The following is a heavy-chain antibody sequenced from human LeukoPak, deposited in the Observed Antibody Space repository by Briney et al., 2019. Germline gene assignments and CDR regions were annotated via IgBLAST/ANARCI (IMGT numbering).Heavy chain of an antibody. D-gene: IGHD2-15*01. Sequence: GSLRLSCAASGFTFSSFTMNWARQVPGKGLEWISYISLGNSTMFYADSVRGRFTISRDNAKNSLYLQMNSLRDDDTAVYYCARVGNGRSWDYWGQGTPVSVSS. CDR2: ISLGNSTM. J-gene: IGHJ4*02. V-gene: IGHV3-48*02. CDR3: ARVGNGRSWDY. CDR1: GFTFSSFT.